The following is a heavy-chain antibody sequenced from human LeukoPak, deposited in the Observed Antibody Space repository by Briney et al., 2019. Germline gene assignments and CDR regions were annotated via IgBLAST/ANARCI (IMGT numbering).Heavy chain of an antibody. Sequence: ASVKVSCKASGYTFTVYYMRWGRHAPGQGLEWMGWINPNSGGTHYAQKFQGRVTMTRDTSISTAYMELSRLRSDDTAVYYCARGWCGSGSYWDCYSFDYWGEGTLVTVSS. CDR2: INPNSGGT. CDR1: GYTFTVYY. J-gene: IGHJ4*02. CDR3: ARGWCGSGSYWDCYSFDY. V-gene: IGHV1-2*02. D-gene: IGHD3-10*01.